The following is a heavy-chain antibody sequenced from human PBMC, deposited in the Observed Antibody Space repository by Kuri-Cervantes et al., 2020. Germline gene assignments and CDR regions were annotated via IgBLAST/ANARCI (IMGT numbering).Heavy chain of an antibody. CDR1: GFTVSRNY. J-gene: IGHJ4*02. CDR3: ARGKKLSVVAGETYYFDY. CDR2: IYSGGST. D-gene: IGHD6-19*01. Sequence: GGSLRLSCAASGFTVSRNYMSWVRQAPGKGLEWVSVIYSGGSTYYADSVKGRFTISRDNSKNTLYLQMNSLRAEDTAVYYCARGKKLSVVAGETYYFDYRGQGTLVTVSS. V-gene: IGHV3-53*01.